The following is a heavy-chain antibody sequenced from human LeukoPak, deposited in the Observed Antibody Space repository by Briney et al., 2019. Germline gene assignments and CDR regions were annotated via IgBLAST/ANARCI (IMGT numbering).Heavy chain of an antibody. J-gene: IGHJ4*02. CDR2: ISGYNGNT. CDR3: ARDLEDTAMPASSVY. CDR1: GYRFTNYG. Sequence: GASEKVSCKASGYRFTNYGIKWLRQAPGQGVEWMGWISGYNGNTKYAQRLQGRLTMTTDTSTSTAYMDLRSLTYDDTAVYYCARDLEDTAMPASSVYWGQGTLVTVSS. D-gene: IGHD5-18*01. V-gene: IGHV1-18*01.